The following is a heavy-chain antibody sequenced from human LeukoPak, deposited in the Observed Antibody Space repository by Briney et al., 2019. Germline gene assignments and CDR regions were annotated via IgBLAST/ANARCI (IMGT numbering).Heavy chain of an antibody. J-gene: IGHJ4*02. CDR2: ISSSGSTI. D-gene: IGHD4-23*01. CDR3: GKAADYGGDCDYDY. V-gene: IGHV3-11*01. Sequence: GGSLRLSCAASGFTFSDYYMSWIRQAPGKGLEWVSYISSSGSTIYYADSVKGRFTISRDNAKNSLYLQMNSLRAEDTALYYCGKAADYGGDCDYDYWGQGTLVTVSS. CDR1: GFTFSDYY.